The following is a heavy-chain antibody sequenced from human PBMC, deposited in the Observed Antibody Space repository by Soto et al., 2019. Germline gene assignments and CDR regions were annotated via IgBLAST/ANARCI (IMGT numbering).Heavy chain of an antibody. CDR1: GFTFSSYA. J-gene: IGHJ6*02. CDR3: GGGYCSGGSCYFYYYGMDV. D-gene: IGHD2-15*01. V-gene: IGHV3-48*03. CDR2: ISSSGSTI. Sequence: PGGSLRLSCAASGFTFSSYAMNWVRQAPGKGLEWVSYISSSGSTIYYADSVKGRFTISRDNAKNSLYLQMNSLRAEDTAVYYCGGGYCSGGSCYFYYYGMDVWGQGTTVTVSS.